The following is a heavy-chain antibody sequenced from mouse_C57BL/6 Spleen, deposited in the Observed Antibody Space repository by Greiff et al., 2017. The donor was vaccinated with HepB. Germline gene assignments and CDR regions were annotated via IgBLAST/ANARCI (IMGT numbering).Heavy chain of an antibody. J-gene: IGHJ4*01. CDR3: ARRRAGTGYYAMDY. CDR2: INPNNGGT. D-gene: IGHD3-3*01. V-gene: IGHV1-18*01. Sequence: EVKLVESGPELVKPGASVKIPCKASGYTFTDYNMDWVKQSHGKSLEWIGDINPNNGGTIYNQKFKGKATLTVDKSSSTAYMELRSLTSEDTAVYYCARRRAGTGYYAMDYWGQGTSVTVSS. CDR1: GYTFTDYN.